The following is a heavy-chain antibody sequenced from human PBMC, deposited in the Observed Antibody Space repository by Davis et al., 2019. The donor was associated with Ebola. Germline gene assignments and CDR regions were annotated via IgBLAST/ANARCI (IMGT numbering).Heavy chain of an antibody. D-gene: IGHD2-2*01. CDR2: ISYDGSNK. CDR1: GFTFSSYA. CDR3: ASPRSSRRYYFDY. J-gene: IGHJ4*02. Sequence: PGGSLRLSCAASGFTFSSYAMHWVRQAPGKGLEWVAVISYDGSNKYYADSVKGRFTISRDNSKNTLYLQMNSLRAEDTAVYYCASPRSSRRYYFDYWGQGTMVTVSS. V-gene: IGHV3-30-3*01.